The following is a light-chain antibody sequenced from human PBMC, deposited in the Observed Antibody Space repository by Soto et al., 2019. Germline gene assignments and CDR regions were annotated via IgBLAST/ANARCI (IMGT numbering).Light chain of an antibody. Sequence: EIVMTQSPATLSVSPGERATLSCRASQSVSSNLAWYQQKPGQAPRLLIYGAYTRATGIPARFSGSGSETEFTLTISSLQSEDFAVYYCQQYNNWPPYTFGQGTKLEIK. CDR2: GAY. CDR3: QQYNNWPPYT. V-gene: IGKV3-15*01. CDR1: QSVSSN. J-gene: IGKJ2*01.